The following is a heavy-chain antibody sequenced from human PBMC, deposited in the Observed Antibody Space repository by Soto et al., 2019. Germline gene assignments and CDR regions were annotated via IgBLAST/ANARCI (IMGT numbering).Heavy chain of an antibody. CDR2: IWYDGSNK. Sequence: SLRLSCAASGFTFSSYGMHWVRQAPGKGLEWVAVIWYDGSNKYYADSVKGRFTISRDNSKNTLYLQMNSLRAEDTAVYYCARDLYSSELGGGPSDAFDIWGQGTMVTVSS. D-gene: IGHD6-19*01. J-gene: IGHJ3*02. CDR3: ARDLYSSELGGGPSDAFDI. CDR1: GFTFSSYG. V-gene: IGHV3-33*01.